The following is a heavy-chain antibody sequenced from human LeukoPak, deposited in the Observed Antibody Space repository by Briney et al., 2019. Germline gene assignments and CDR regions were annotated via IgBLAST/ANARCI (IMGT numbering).Heavy chain of an antibody. CDR3: ATSPSYYYDSSGCQDYYYYGMDV. CDR1: GFTFSSYG. V-gene: IGHV3-33*01. CDR2: IWYDGSNK. J-gene: IGHJ6*02. D-gene: IGHD3-22*01. Sequence: WGSLRLSCAASGFTFSSYGMHWVRQAPGKGLEWVAVIWYDGSNKYYADSVKGRFTISRDNSKNTLYLQMNSLRAEDTAVYYCATSPSYYYDSSGCQDYYYYGMDVWGQGTTVTVSS.